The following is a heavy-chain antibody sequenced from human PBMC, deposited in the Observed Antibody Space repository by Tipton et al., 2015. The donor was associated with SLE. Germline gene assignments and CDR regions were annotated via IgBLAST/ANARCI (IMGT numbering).Heavy chain of an antibody. CDR1: GFTFSDYY. V-gene: IGHV4-4*07. CDR3: ARCNGGMDV. J-gene: IGHJ6*02. CDR2: IYTSGST. D-gene: IGHD2-8*01. Sequence: LRLSCAASGFTFSDYYMSWIRQPAGKGLEWIGRIYTSGSTNYNPSLKSRVTMSVDTSKNQFSLKLSSVTAADTAVYYCARCNGGMDVWGQGTTVTVSS.